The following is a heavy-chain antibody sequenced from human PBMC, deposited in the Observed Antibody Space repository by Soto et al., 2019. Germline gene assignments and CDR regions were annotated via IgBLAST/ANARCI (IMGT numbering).Heavy chain of an antibody. D-gene: IGHD2-15*01. V-gene: IGHV3-23*04. CDR2: ISGSGRDS. CDR1: GFTLSRYA. J-gene: IGHJ6*04. Sequence: EVQLVESGGGWVQPGGSLRLSCTASGFTLSRYAMNWVRQAPGKGLELVAGISGSGRDSYYPDPLKGHFTISRDNSNNTLYLQSSSARAEGTAIYFCARGGNSILEDYNHSHVWGKGPSVTVSS. CDR3: ARGGNSILEDYNHSHV.